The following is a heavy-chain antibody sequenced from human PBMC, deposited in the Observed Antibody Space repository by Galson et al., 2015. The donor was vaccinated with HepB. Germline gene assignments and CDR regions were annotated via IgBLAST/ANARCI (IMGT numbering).Heavy chain of an antibody. V-gene: IGHV3-33*01. J-gene: IGHJ4*02. CDR2: IWYDGSNK. Sequence: SLRLSCAASGFTFSSYGMHWVRQAPGKGLEWVAVIWYDGSNKYYADSVKGRFTISRDNSKNTLYLQMNSLRAEDTAVYYCARAPWRYGDSRGFDYWGQGTLVTVSS. D-gene: IGHD4-17*01. CDR1: GFTFSSYG. CDR3: ARAPWRYGDSRGFDY.